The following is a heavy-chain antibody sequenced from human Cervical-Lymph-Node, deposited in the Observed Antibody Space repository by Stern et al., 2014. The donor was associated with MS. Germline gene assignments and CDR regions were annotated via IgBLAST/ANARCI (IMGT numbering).Heavy chain of an antibody. CDR1: GGSISRDNYY. D-gene: IGHD2-2*01. CDR3: ARDHFTTSLDV. CDR2: IYYSGTT. V-gene: IGHV4-31*03. J-gene: IGHJ6*02. Sequence: AQLVESGPGLVKPSQTLSLTCTVSGGSISRDNYYWTWIRQHPGKGLEWIGHIYYSGTTYYNPSLKSRVSITVDTSKNLFSLRLSSVTAADTAVYYCARDHFTTSLDVWGHGTTVTVS.